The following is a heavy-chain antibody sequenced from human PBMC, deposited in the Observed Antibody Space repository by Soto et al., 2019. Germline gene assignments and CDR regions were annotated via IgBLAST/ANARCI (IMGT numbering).Heavy chain of an antibody. V-gene: IGHV2-26*01. CDR2: IFSNDEK. D-gene: IGHD3-10*01. CDR3: ARSPMVRGVNTWFDP. CDR1: GFSLSNARMG. Sequence: KESGPVLVKPTETLTLTCTVSGFSLSNARMGVSWIRQPPGKALEWLAHIFSNDEKSYSTSLKSRLTISKDTSKSQVVLTMTNMDPVDTATYYCARSPMVRGVNTWFDPWGQGTLVTVSS. J-gene: IGHJ5*02.